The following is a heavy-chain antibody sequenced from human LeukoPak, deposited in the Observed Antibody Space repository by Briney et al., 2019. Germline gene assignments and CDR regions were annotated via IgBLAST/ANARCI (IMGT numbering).Heavy chain of an antibody. CDR1: GGSFSGYY. CDR2: INHSGST. V-gene: IGHV4-34*01. Sequence: SETLSLTCAVYGGSFSGYYWSWIRQPPGKGLEWIGEINHSGSTNYNPSLKSRVTISVDTSKNQYSLKLSSVTAADTAVYYCARASVPAAGDYWGQGTLVTVSS. J-gene: IGHJ4*02. D-gene: IGHD2-2*01. CDR3: ARASVPAAGDY.